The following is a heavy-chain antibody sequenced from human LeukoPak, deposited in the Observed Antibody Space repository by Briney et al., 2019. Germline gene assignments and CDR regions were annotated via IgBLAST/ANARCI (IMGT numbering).Heavy chain of an antibody. V-gene: IGHV4-39*01. D-gene: IGHD6-13*01. CDR1: GGSISSSSYF. Sequence: SETLSLTCTLSGGSISSSSYFWGWIRQPPGKGLEWIGTIYYSGTTYYNPSLKSRVTISADTSKNQFSLKLTAVTAADTAVYYCARQLSSWPIDSWGQGTLVTVSS. CDR2: IYYSGTT. J-gene: IGHJ4*02. CDR3: ARQLSSWPIDS.